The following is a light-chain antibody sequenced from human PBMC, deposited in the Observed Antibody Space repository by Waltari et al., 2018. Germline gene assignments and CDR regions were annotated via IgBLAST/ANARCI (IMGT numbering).Light chain of an antibody. J-gene: IGLJ2*01. CDR1: SSDVGAYNY. CDR3: GSYTNTGTIL. Sequence: QSALTQPASVSGSPGQSIAISCTGTSSDVGAYNYVSWYQQHPGKAPRLMIHDVPYRPSGVSDRFSGSKSGNTASLTISGLQAEDEADYYCGSYTNTGTILFGGGTKLTVL. V-gene: IGLV2-14*03. CDR2: DVP.